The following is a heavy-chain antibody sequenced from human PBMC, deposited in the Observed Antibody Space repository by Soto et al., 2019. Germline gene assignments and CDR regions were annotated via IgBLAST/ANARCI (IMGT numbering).Heavy chain of an antibody. D-gene: IGHD3-10*01. Sequence: QVQLVESGGGVVQPGRSLRLSCAASGFIFSNYPMHWVRQAPGKGLEWVATISYDGKKKDYSDSVKGRLTISRDKSRNTLYLQISDLRLEDTALYYCARDTYYYASGNFTDYFDSWGQGTLVTVSS. CDR3: ARDTYYYASGNFTDYFDS. CDR1: GFIFSNYP. J-gene: IGHJ4*02. CDR2: ISYDGKKK. V-gene: IGHV3-30*04.